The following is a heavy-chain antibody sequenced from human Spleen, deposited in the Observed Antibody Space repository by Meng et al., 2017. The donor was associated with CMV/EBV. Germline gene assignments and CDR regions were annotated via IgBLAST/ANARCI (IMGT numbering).Heavy chain of an antibody. CDR2: IHFSGSA. CDR3: ATSYDILTGNDY. J-gene: IGHJ4*02. V-gene: IGHV4-30-4*01. Sequence: LQVSAPTQCKHSQLLSPTLLFSGRSSRSGVYYWSWIRQPPGKGLEWIGYIHFSGSAYYNPSLKSRVTISVDTSKNQFSLKVRSVTAADTAVYYCATSYDILTGNDYWGQGTLVTVSS. D-gene: IGHD3-9*01. CDR1: GRSSRSGVYY.